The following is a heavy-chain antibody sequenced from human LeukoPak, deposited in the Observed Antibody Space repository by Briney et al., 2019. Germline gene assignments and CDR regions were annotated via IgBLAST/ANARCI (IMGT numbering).Heavy chain of an antibody. CDR3: AKDPPFGVVSGALVLFDI. V-gene: IGHV3-23*01. Sequence: GGSLRLSCAASGFTLSSYAISWVRQPPGRGLEWVSAISGSGGSTYYADSVKGRFTISRDNSKNTLYLQMNSLRAEDPAVYYCAKDPPFGVVSGALVLFDIWGQGTMVTVSS. D-gene: IGHD3-3*01. J-gene: IGHJ3*02. CDR2: ISGSGGST. CDR1: GFTLSSYA.